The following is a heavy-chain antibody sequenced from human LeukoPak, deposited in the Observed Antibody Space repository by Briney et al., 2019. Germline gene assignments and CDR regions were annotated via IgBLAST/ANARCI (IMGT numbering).Heavy chain of an antibody. CDR2: TYYRSKWYN. D-gene: IGHD2-8*02. V-gene: IGHV6-1*01. CDR3: ARSTGWLNGH. Sequence: SQTLSLTCAISGDSVSSRNAAWHWIRQSPSRGLEWLGRTYYRSKWYNDYAVSVKSRITINPDTSKNQFSLQLNYVTPEDSAVYYCARSTGWLNGHWGQGILVTVSS. CDR1: GDSVSSRNAA. J-gene: IGHJ4*02.